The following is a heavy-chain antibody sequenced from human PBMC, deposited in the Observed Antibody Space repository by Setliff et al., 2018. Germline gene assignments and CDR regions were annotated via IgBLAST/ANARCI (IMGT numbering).Heavy chain of an antibody. CDR3: ARASRFATIVWKGDYYMDV. D-gene: IGHD3-16*02. CDR2: INTHTGNP. Sequence: ASVKVSCKASGYTFIDYGMSWVRQAPGQSLEWMGWINTHTGNPTYAQGFTGRFVFSLDTSVSTAYLQISSLKAEDTAVYYCARASRFATIVWKGDYYMDVWGKGTTVTVSS. J-gene: IGHJ6*03. CDR1: GYTFIDYG. V-gene: IGHV7-4-1*02.